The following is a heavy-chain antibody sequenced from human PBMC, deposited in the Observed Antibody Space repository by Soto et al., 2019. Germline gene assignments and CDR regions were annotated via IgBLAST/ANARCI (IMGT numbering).Heavy chain of an antibody. V-gene: IGHV4-30-2*01. Sequence: SETLSLTCAVSGGSISSGGYSWSWIRQPPGKGLEWIGYIYHSGSTYYNPSLKSRVTISVDRSKNQFSLKLSSVTAADTAVYYCAGICSSTSCYTQLDYWGQGTLVTSPQ. CDR3: AGICSSTSCYTQLDY. J-gene: IGHJ4*02. CDR2: IYHSGST. D-gene: IGHD2-2*02. CDR1: GGSISSGGYS.